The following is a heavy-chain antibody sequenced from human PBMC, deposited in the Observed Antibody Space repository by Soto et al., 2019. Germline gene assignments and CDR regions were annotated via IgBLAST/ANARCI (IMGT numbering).Heavy chain of an antibody. Sequence: GGSLRLSCAASGFTFSSYSMNWVRQAPGKGLEWVSSISSSSSYIYYADSVKGRFTISRDNAKNSLYLQMNSLRAEDTAVYYCARDLGNGYYYYGMDVWGQGTTVTVSS. CDR2: ISSSSSYI. V-gene: IGHV3-21*01. CDR3: ARDLGNGYYYYGMDV. J-gene: IGHJ6*02. CDR1: GFTFSSYS. D-gene: IGHD7-27*01.